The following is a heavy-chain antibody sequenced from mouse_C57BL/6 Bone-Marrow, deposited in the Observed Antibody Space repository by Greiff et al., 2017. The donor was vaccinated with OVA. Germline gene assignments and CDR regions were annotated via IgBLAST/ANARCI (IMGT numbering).Heavy chain of an antibody. J-gene: IGHJ3*01. CDR1: GYTFTGYW. Sequence: QVQLQQSGAELMKPGASVTLSCKATGYTFTGYWIEWVKQRPGHGLEWIGEILPGSGSTNYNEKFKGKATFTADTSSNTAYMQLSSLTAEDSSIXNCARGGGSGHFAVWGQGTLVTVSA. CDR3: ARGGGSGHFAV. D-gene: IGHD3-2*02. V-gene: IGHV1-9*01. CDR2: ILPGSGST.